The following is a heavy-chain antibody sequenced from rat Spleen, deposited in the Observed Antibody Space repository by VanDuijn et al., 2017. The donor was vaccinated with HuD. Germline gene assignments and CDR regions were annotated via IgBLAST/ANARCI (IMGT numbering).Heavy chain of an antibody. CDR2: IWSGGST. D-gene: IGHD1-1*01. J-gene: IGHJ1*01. CDR1: GFSLTSNS. Sequence: QVQLKESGPGLVQPSQTLSLTCTVSGFSLTSNSVSWVRQPPGKGLAWMGEIWSGGSTDYNSALKSRLSSSRDTSKSQVFLKMNSLQTEDTAIYFCTRSPITTVAPYWYFDFWGPGTMVTVSS. V-gene: IGHV2-1*01. CDR3: TRSPITTVAPYWYFDF.